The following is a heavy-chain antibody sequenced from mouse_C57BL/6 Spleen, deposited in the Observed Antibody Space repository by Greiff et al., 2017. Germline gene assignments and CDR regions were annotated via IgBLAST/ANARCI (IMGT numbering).Heavy chain of an antibody. CDR2: IYPGDGDT. V-gene: IGHV1-82*01. J-gene: IGHJ2*01. Sequence: VQLKQSGPELVQPGASVKISCKASGYAFSSSWMNWVKQRPGKGLEWIGRIYPGDGDTNYNGKFKGKATLTADKSSSTAYRQLSSRTSKNAAVYLCAIATCVAPNYWGQGTTLTVSS. CDR3: AIATCVAPNY. D-gene: IGHD1-1*01. CDR1: GYAFSSSW.